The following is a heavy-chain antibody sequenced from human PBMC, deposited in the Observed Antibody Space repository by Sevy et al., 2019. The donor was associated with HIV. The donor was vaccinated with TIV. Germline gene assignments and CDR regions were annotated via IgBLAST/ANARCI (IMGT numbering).Heavy chain of an antibody. J-gene: IGHJ4*02. V-gene: IGHV1-69*13. Sequence: ASVKVSCKASGGTFSSYAISWVRQAPGQGLEWMGGIIPIFGTANYAQKFQGRVTITADESTSTAYMELSSLRSEDTAVYYCARNYCSSTSCYSRFDYWGQGTLVTVSS. CDR1: GGTFSSYA. CDR2: IIPIFGTA. D-gene: IGHD2-2*02. CDR3: ARNYCSSTSCYSRFDY.